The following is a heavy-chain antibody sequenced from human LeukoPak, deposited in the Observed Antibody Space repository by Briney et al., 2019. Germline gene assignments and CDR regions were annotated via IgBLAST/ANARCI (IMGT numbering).Heavy chain of an antibody. Sequence: SETLSLTCTVSSGSITTYYWSWIRQSPGKGLEWIGYIYSSGSTNYNPPLKSRITMSVDTSKNQFSLRLSSVTAADTAVYYCATLNIDSSSGRYFRYWGQGTQVTVPS. V-gene: IGHV4-59*01. CDR1: SGSITTYY. D-gene: IGHD6-19*01. J-gene: IGHJ4*02. CDR2: IYSSGST. CDR3: ATLNIDSSSGRYFRY.